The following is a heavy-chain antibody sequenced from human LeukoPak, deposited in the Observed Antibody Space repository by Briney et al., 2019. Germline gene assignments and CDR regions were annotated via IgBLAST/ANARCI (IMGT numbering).Heavy chain of an antibody. D-gene: IGHD6-19*01. CDR3: ARDPLAVAGSNPNDY. CDR1: GFTFSSYA. CDR2: ISGSGGST. J-gene: IGHJ4*02. Sequence: GGSLRLSCAASGFTFSSYAMSWVRQAPGKGLEWVSAISGSGGSTYYADSVKGRFTISRDNSKNTLYLQMNSLRAEDTAVYYCARDPLAVAGSNPNDYWGQGTLVTVSS. V-gene: IGHV3-23*01.